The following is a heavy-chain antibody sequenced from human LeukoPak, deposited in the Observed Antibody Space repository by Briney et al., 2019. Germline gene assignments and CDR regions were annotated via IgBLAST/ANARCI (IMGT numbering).Heavy chain of an antibody. Sequence: SETLSLTCTVSGDSISSGDYYWSWIRQPAGKGLEWIGRISSSGSTNYNPSLKSRVTISVDTSKNQFSLKLSSVTAADTAVYYCARGDSSSYDAFDIWGQGTMVTVSS. CDR3: ARGDSSSYDAFDI. D-gene: IGHD6-13*01. V-gene: IGHV4-61*02. J-gene: IGHJ3*02. CDR1: GDSISSGDYY. CDR2: ISSSGST.